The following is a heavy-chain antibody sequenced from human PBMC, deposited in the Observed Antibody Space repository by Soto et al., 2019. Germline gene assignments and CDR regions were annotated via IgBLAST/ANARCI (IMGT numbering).Heavy chain of an antibody. Sequence: QVQLQESGPGLVKPSQTLSLTCTVSGGSISSGGYYWSWIRQHPGKGLEWIGYIYYSGSTYYNPSLKSRVTISVDTSKNQFSLKLSSVTAADTAVYYCPRSSNLAPSPFDYWGQGTLVTVSS. CDR3: PRSSNLAPSPFDY. V-gene: IGHV4-31*03. D-gene: IGHD6-6*01. CDR1: GGSISSGGYY. J-gene: IGHJ4*02. CDR2: IYYSGST.